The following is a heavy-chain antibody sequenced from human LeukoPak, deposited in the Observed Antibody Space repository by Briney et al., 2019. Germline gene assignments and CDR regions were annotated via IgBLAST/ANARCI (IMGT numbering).Heavy chain of an antibody. V-gene: IGHV4-34*01. CDR3: ARGVHGYTTSSHWFDP. CDR1: GGSFSGYH. D-gene: IGHD6-6*01. J-gene: IGHJ5*02. Sequence: PSETLSLTCAVSGGSFSGYHWSWIRQPPGKGLEWIGEINHSGSTNDNPSLKSRVTISVDTSKKQFSLKLRSVTAADTAVYYCARGVHGYTTSSHWFDPWGQGTLVTVSS. CDR2: INHSGST.